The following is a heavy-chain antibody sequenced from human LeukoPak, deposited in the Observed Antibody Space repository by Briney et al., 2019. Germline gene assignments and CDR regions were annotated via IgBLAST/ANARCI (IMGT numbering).Heavy chain of an antibody. D-gene: IGHD3-10*01. CDR2: FDPEDGET. J-gene: IGHJ4*02. CDR3: ATGAKGYGSGSPPN. V-gene: IGHV1-24*01. CDR1: GYTLTELS. Sequence: ASVKVSCKVSGYTLTELSMHWGRQAPGKGLGWRGGFDPEDGETIYAQKFQGRVTMTEDTSTDTAYMELSSLRSEDTAVYYCATGAKGYGSGSPPNWGQGTLVTVSS.